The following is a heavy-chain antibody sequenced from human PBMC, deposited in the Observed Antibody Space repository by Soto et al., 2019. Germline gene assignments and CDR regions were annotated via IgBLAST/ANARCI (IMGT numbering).Heavy chain of an antibody. CDR1: GGTFSSYA. CDR3: ARRDWNDVDYYYGMDV. Sequence: ASVKVSCKASGGTFSSYAISWVRQAPGQGLEWMGGIIPIFGTANYAQKFQGRVTITADESTSTAYMELSSLRSEDTAVYYCARRDWNDVDYYYGMDVWGQGTTVTVSS. D-gene: IGHD1-1*01. CDR2: IIPIFGTA. V-gene: IGHV1-69*13. J-gene: IGHJ6*02.